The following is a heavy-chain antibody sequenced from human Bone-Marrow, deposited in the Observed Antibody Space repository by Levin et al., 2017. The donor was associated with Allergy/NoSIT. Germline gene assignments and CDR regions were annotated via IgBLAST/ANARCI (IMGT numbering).Heavy chain of an antibody. Sequence: ASGPTLVKPTQTLTLTCTFSGFSLTTSGISVSWIRQTPGKALEWLARIDWDDDKYYNTSLKTRLTISRDTSTNQVVLMMTNMDPLDTATYYCVRSESYNYYLWFDYWGLGTPVTVSS. CDR3: VRSESYNYYLWFDY. V-gene: IGHV2-70*11. CDR1: GFSLTTSGIS. D-gene: IGHD3-22*01. CDR2: IDWDDDK. J-gene: IGHJ4*02.